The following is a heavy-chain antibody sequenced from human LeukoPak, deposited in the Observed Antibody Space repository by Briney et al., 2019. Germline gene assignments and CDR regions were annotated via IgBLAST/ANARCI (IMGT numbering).Heavy chain of an antibody. Sequence: PSETLSLTCSVSGGSIRRSPYYWGWIRQPPGKGLKWIGSVSYSGNTDHNPSLKSRLTISVDTSKNQFSLKLTSVTAADTAVYYCARHYYDSSGSYPRWFDPWGQGTLVTVST. V-gene: IGHV4-39*01. CDR3: ARHYYDSSGSYPRWFDP. CDR2: VSYSGNT. D-gene: IGHD3-22*01. CDR1: GGSIRRSPYY. J-gene: IGHJ5*02.